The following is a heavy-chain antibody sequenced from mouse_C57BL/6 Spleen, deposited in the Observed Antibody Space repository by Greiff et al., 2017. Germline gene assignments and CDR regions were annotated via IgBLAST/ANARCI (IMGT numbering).Heavy chain of an antibody. CDR1: GYTFTSYW. V-gene: IGHV1-7*01. D-gene: IGHD3-2*02. Sequence: QVHVKQSGAELALPGASVKLSCKASGYTFTSYWLHWVKQRPGQGLEWIGYINPSSGYTKYNQKFKDKATLTADKSSSTAYMQLSSLTYDDSAVDYCAREEGDSSGCFDYWGQGTTLTVSA. J-gene: IGHJ2*01. CDR3: AREEGDSSGCFDY. CDR2: INPSSGYT.